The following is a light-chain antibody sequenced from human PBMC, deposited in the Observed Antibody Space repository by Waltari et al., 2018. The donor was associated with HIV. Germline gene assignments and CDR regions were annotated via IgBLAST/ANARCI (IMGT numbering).Light chain of an antibody. Sequence: VFTQSPGTLPLSPGERATLSCRASQSVRSCYLAWYQQKPGQAPRLLIYGASSRATGIPDRFSGSGSGTDFTLTISRLEPEDFSVYSCQQYGSSPWAFGQGTKVEIK. CDR3: QQYGSSPWA. CDR2: GAS. V-gene: IGKV3-20*01. CDR1: QSVRSCY. J-gene: IGKJ1*01.